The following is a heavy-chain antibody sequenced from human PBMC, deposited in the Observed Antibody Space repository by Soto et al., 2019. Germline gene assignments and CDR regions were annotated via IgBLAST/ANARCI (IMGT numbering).Heavy chain of an antibody. J-gene: IGHJ1*01. V-gene: IGHV3-33*01. CDR3: ARDQGYYDSSGYYYPEYFQH. CDR1: GFTFSSYG. D-gene: IGHD3-22*01. CDR2: IWYDGSNK. Sequence: QVQLVESGGGVVQPGRSLRLSCVASGFTFSSYGMHWVRQAPGKGLEWVAVIWYDGSNKYYADSVKGRFTISRDNSKNTLYLQMNSLRAEETAVYYCARDQGYYDSSGYYYPEYFQHWGQGTLVTVSS.